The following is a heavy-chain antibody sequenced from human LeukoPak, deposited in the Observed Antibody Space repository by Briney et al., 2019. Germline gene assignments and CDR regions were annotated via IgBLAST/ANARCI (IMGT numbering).Heavy chain of an antibody. CDR1: GFTFSSYT. CDR3: AKDFFRSTVAGIDY. V-gene: IGHV3-23*01. D-gene: IGHD6-19*01. Sequence: GGSLRLSCAASGFTFSSYTMSWVRQAPGKGLEWVSAISGSGGSTYYADSVKGRLTISRDNSKNTLYLQMNSLRAEDTAVYYCAKDFFRSTVAGIDYWGQGTLVTVSS. CDR2: ISGSGGST. J-gene: IGHJ4*02.